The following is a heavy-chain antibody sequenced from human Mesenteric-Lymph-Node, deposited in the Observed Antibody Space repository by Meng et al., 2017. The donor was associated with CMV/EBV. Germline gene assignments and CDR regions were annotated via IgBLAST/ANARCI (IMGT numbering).Heavy chain of an antibody. D-gene: IGHD6-6*01. Sequence: GESLKISCAASGFTFSSDWMYWVRQAPGKGLVWVSRINSDGGSTNYADSVKGRFTISRDNAKNTLYLQMNSLRAEDTAVYYCARDPYAYSSSSSFDYWGQGTLVTVSS. CDR2: INSDGGST. CDR3: ARDPYAYSSSSSFDY. J-gene: IGHJ4*02. CDR1: GFTFSSDW. V-gene: IGHV3-74*01.